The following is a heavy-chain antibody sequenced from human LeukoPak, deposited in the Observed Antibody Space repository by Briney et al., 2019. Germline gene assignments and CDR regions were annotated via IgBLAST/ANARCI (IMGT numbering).Heavy chain of an antibody. CDR1: GGSFSGYY. Sequence: SETLSLTCAVYGGSFSGYYWSWIRQPPGKGLEWIGEINHSGSTNYNPSLKSRVTISVDTSKNQFSLKLSSVTAEDTAVYYCARVVLVRGVINRPIDYWGQGTLVTVSS. D-gene: IGHD3-10*01. V-gene: IGHV4-34*01. CDR3: ARVVLVRGVINRPIDY. CDR2: INHSGST. J-gene: IGHJ4*02.